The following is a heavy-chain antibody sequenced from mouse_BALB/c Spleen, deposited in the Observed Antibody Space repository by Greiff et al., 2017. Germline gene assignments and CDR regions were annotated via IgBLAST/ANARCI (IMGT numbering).Heavy chain of an antibody. Sequence: QVQLKQSGAELAKPGASVKMSCKASGYTFTSYWMHWVKQRPGQGLEWIGYINPSTGYTEYNQKFKDKATLTADKSSSTAYMQLSSLTSEDSAVYYCALYYLFDYWGQGTTLTVSS. CDR1: GYTFTSYW. CDR3: ALYYLFDY. J-gene: IGHJ2*01. V-gene: IGHV1-7*01. D-gene: IGHD2-1*01. CDR2: INPSTGYT.